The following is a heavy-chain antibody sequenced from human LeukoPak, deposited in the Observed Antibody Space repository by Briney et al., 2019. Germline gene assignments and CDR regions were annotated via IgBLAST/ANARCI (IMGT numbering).Heavy chain of an antibody. CDR1: GGSISSSSYY. V-gene: IGHV4-39*07. CDR2: IYYSGST. D-gene: IGHD2-8*01. Sequence: SETLSLTCTVSGGSISSSSYYWGWIRQPPGKGLEWIGSIYYSGSTYYNPSLKSRVTISVDTSKNQFSLKLSSVTAADTAVYYCARGGPGYCTNGVCEDTFVFDYWGQGTLVTVSS. J-gene: IGHJ4*02. CDR3: ARGGPGYCTNGVCEDTFVFDY.